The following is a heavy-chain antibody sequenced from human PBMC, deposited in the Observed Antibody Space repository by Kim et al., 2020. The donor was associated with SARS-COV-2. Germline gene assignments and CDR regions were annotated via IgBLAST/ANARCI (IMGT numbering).Heavy chain of an antibody. D-gene: IGHD3-22*01. V-gene: IGHV1-3*01. Sequence: FQGRVTITRDTSASTAYMELSSLRSEDTAVYYCAREVYYYDSSGLGAFDYWGQGTLVTVSS. J-gene: IGHJ4*02. CDR3: AREVYYYDSSGLGAFDY.